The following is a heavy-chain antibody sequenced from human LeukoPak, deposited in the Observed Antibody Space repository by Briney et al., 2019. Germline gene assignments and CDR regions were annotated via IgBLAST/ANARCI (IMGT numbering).Heavy chain of an antibody. Sequence: GGSLRLSCVASGFTVSSYEMIWVRQAPGKGLEWVSYIGTSGSSIYYADSVKGRFTISRDNAKNSLYLQMNSLRDEDTAVYYCARDEILRTGVWYFDYWGQGTLVTVSS. J-gene: IGHJ4*02. CDR1: GFTVSSYE. CDR2: IGTSGSSI. V-gene: IGHV3-48*03. CDR3: ARDEILRTGVWYFDY. D-gene: IGHD7-27*01.